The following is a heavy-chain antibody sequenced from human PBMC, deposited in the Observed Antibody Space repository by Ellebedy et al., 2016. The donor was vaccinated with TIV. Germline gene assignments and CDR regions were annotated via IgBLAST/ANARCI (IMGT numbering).Heavy chain of an antibody. D-gene: IGHD3-3*01. Sequence: GESLKISCKGSGYSFTKYWIAWMRQTPGKGLEWMGIIYPGDSVTRYSPSLRGQVIVSADKSISTVFLQWSSVKASDTAIYYCARLGPNYIRFEAFDIWGQGTLVTVSS. CDR1: GYSFTKYW. CDR3: ARLGPNYIRFEAFDI. J-gene: IGHJ3*02. V-gene: IGHV5-51*01. CDR2: IYPGDSVT.